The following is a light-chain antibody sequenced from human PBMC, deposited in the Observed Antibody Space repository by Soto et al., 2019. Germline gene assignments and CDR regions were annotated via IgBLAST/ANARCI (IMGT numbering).Light chain of an antibody. CDR1: SSNIGADYD. Sequence: QSVLTQPPSLSGAPGQKVTISCTGGSSNIGADYDVHWYQHLPGTAPKLLIYGNIYRPSGVPDRFSGSKSGASASLAITGLLTEDEADYYCQSYDRSLSGYVFGSGTKLTVL. CDR3: QSYDRSLSGYV. CDR2: GNI. J-gene: IGLJ1*01. V-gene: IGLV1-40*01.